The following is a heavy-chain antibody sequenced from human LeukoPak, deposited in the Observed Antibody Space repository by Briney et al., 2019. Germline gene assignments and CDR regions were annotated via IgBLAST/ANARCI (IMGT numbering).Heavy chain of an antibody. CDR2: INHSGST. V-gene: IGHV4-34*01. CDR3: ARGEQQWLDLPICSY. Sequence: SETLSLTCAVYGGSFSGYYWSWFRQPPGKGLEWIGEINHSGSTNYNPSLKSRVTISVDTSKNQFSLKLSSVTAADTAVYYCARGEQQWLDLPICSYWGQGTLVTVSS. D-gene: IGHD6-19*01. J-gene: IGHJ4*02. CDR1: GGSFSGYY.